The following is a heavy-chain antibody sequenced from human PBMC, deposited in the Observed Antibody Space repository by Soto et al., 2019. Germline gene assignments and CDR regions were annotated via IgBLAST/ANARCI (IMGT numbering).Heavy chain of an antibody. V-gene: IGHV3-30*03. J-gene: IGHJ2*01. CDR1: GFTFNTYG. CDR2: ISYEGINK. Sequence: QVQLVESGGGEVQPGRSLGLSCAASGFTFNTYGMHWVRQAPGKGLEWVAAISYEGINKYYADSVKGRFTISRDNSKNTLYVQMNSLRPEDTAVYYCARSPQPTRGIHWYFDLWGRGILVTVSS. CDR3: ARSPQPTRGIHWYFDL. D-gene: IGHD1-26*01.